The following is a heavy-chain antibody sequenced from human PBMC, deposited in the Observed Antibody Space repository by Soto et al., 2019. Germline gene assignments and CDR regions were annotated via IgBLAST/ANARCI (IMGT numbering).Heavy chain of an antibody. CDR1: GGTFGSST. J-gene: IGHJ4*02. CDR3: ARGELATIAYFDC. D-gene: IGHD5-12*01. Sequence: QGQLVQSGAEVKKPGSSVKVSCKASGGTFGSSTISWVRQAPGQGLEWMGGITPVFGAPNYAQKFQGRVTITADKSTSTAYMELRSLRSEDTAVYYCARGELATIAYFDCWGQGTQVTVSS. V-gene: IGHV1-69*06. CDR2: ITPVFGAP.